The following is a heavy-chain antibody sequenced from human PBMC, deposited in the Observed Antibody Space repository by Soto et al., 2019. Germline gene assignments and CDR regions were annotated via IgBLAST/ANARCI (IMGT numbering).Heavy chain of an antibody. CDR2: IYHSGST. J-gene: IGHJ5*02. V-gene: IGHV4-30-2*01. CDR3: ARVLGIAARPRWFDP. D-gene: IGHD6-6*01. Sequence: PSETLSLTCAVSGGTISSGGYSWSWIRQPPGKGLEWIGYIYHSGSTYYNPSLKSRVTISVDRSKNQFSLKLSSVTAADTAVYYCARVLGIAARPRWFDPWGQGTLVTVSS. CDR1: GGTISSGGYS.